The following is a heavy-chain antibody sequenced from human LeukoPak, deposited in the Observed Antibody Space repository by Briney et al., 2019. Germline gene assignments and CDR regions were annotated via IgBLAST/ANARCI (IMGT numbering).Heavy chain of an antibody. CDR2: INSDGSST. Sequence: PGGSLRLSCAASGLSISSHWMHWVRQAPGKGLVWVSRINSDGSSTNYADSVKGRFTISRDNAKNTLNLQMNSLRAEDTALYYCVRSGGAGPDYWGQGTLVTVSS. D-gene: IGHD3-16*01. CDR3: VRSGGAGPDY. J-gene: IGHJ4*02. V-gene: IGHV3-74*01. CDR1: GLSISSHW.